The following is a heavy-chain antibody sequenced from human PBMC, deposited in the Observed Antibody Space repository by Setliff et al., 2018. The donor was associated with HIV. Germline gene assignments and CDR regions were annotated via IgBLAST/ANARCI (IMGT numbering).Heavy chain of an antibody. CDR3: ATEGPSETPDAFDI. J-gene: IGHJ3*02. Sequence: GGSLRLSCAVSGFKFYDYGLTLVRQAPGKGLVWVSRINSDGSSTSYADSVKGRFTISRDNAKNSLFLQMNSLKAEDTAVYYCATEGPSETPDAFDIWGQGTMVTVSS. V-gene: IGHV3-74*01. CDR2: INSDGSST. CDR1: GFKFYDYG.